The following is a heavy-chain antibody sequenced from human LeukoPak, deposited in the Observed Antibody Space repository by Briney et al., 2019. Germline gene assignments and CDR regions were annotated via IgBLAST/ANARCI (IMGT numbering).Heavy chain of an antibody. CDR1: GFTVSSNY. Sequence: GGSLRLSCAASGFTVSSNYMSWVRQAPGKGLEWASVIYSGGSTYYADSVKGRFTISRDNAKNSLSLQLNSLRDEDTAVYYCARDGLAAAGTRFDYWGQGTLVTVSS. CDR3: ARDGLAAAGTRFDY. CDR2: IYSGGST. J-gene: IGHJ4*02. V-gene: IGHV3-53*01. D-gene: IGHD6-13*01.